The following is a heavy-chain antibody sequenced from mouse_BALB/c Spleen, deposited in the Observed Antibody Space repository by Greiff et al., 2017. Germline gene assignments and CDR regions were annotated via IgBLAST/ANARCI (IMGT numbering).Heavy chain of an antibody. Sequence: VQLQQSGAELVRPGASVKLSCKASGFNFKDYYMHWVKQRPEQGLEWIGWIDPENGNTIYDPKFQGKASITAYTSSNTAYLQLSSLTSEDTAVYSCASFDYYGSGYNPWFAYWGQGTLVTVSA. V-gene: IGHV14-1*02. J-gene: IGHJ3*01. CDR1: GFNFKDYY. D-gene: IGHD1-1*01. CDR3: ASFDYYGSGYNPWFAY. CDR2: IDPENGNT.